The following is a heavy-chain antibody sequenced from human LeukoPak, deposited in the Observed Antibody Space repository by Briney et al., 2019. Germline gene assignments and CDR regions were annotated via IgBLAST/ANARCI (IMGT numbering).Heavy chain of an antibody. D-gene: IGHD3-16*01. CDR2: IKQDGSEK. Sequence: GGSLRLSCAASGFTFSSYAMSWVRQAPGKGLEWVANIKQDGSEKYYVDSVRGRFTISRDNAKNSLYLQMNSLRAEDTAVYYCARGTYDYVWGSYSYFDYWGQGTLVTVSS. CDR1: GFTFSSYA. V-gene: IGHV3-7*01. CDR3: ARGTYDYVWGSYSYFDY. J-gene: IGHJ4*02.